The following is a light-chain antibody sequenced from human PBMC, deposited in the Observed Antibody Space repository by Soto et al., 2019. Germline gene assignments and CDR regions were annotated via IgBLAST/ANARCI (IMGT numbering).Light chain of an antibody. CDR3: STYTSSSTRV. J-gene: IGLJ1*01. CDR1: SSDVGGYNY. V-gene: IGLV2-14*01. Sequence: QSALTQPASVSGSPGQSITLSFTGTSSDVGGYNYVSWYQQHPAKAPKHMIYEVSHRPSGVSNRFSGSKSGNTASLTISGLQADDEADYYCSTYTSSSTRVFGTGTQLTVL. CDR2: EVS.